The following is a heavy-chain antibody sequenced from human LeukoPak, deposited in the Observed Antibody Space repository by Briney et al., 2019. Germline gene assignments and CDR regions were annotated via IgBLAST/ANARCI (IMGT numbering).Heavy chain of an antibody. Sequence: SETLSLTCTVSGGSISSGSYYWSWIRQPAGKGLEWIGRIYTSGSTHYNPSLKSRVTISVDTSKNQFSLKLSSVTAADTAVYYCAREVVPTRPAAIFFDYWGQGTLVTVSS. CDR3: AREVVPTRPAAIFFDY. CDR1: GGSISSGSYY. J-gene: IGHJ4*02. V-gene: IGHV4-61*02. D-gene: IGHD2-2*02. CDR2: IYTSGST.